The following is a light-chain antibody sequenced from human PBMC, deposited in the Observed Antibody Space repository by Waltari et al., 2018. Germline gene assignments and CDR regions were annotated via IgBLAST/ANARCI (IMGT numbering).Light chain of an antibody. J-gene: IGLJ2*01. CDR2: TVY. CDR1: ALPKQY. V-gene: IGLV3-25*03. CDR3: QSADSSGTYSVI. Sequence: SYELTQPPPVSVSPGQTANITCPGAALPKQYVYWYQQKSGQAPVLVIYTVYERASGISERFSGSRSGTTVTLTISGAQPEDEADYYCQSADSSGTYSVIFGGGTKLTVL.